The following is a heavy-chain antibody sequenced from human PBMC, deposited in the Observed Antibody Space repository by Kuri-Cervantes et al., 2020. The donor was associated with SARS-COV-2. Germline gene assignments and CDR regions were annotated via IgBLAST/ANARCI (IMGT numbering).Heavy chain of an antibody. CDR3: ARVGGNVLEWLFIDY. CDR1: GFTFSSYA. Sequence: GGSLRLSCAASGFTFSSYAMHWVRQAPGKGLEWVAVISYDGSNKYYADSVKGRFTISRDNSKNTLYLQMNSLRAEDTAVYYCARVGGNVLEWLFIDYWGQGTLVTVSS. J-gene: IGHJ4*02. D-gene: IGHD3-3*01. CDR2: ISYDGSNK. V-gene: IGHV3-30-3*01.